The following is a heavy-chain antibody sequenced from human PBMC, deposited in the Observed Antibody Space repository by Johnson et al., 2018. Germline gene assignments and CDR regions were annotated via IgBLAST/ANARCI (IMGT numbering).Heavy chain of an antibody. CDR3: ARFHYDSSGFEGFDV. J-gene: IGHJ3*01. D-gene: IGHD3-22*01. CDR1: GFSVSDNY. Sequence: VQLVQSGGGLARPGGSLRVSCAASGFSVSDNYMSWVRQASGKGPEWVSIMYTSGSTYYAESVKGRFTISRDNSSNTLYLQMNSLRPEDTAVYFCARFHYDSSGFEGFDVWGQGTMVTVSS. CDR2: MYTSGST. V-gene: IGHV3-66*02.